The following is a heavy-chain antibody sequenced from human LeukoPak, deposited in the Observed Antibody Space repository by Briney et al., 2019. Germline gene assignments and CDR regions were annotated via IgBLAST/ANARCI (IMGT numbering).Heavy chain of an antibody. J-gene: IGHJ4*02. CDR3: ARSHSSGYYYVGGYFDY. CDR1: GGTFSSYA. CDR2: IIPIFGTA. V-gene: IGHV1-69*01. Sequence: SVKVSCKASGGTFSSYAISWVRQALGQGLEWMGGIIPIFGTANYAQKFQGRVTITADESTSTAYMELSSLRSEDTAVYYCARSHSSGYYYVGGYFDYWGQGTLVTVSS. D-gene: IGHD3-22*01.